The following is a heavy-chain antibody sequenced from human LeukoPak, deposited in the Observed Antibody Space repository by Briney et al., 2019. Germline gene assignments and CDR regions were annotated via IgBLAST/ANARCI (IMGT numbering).Heavy chain of an antibody. D-gene: IGHD1-14*01. CDR2: INHSGST. CDR1: GGSFSGYY. CDR3: ARRNHRFKNWFDP. V-gene: IGHV4-34*01. Sequence: SETLSLTCAVYGGSFSGYYWSWIRQPPGKGLEWIGEINHSGSTNYNPSLKSRVTISVDTSKNQFSLKLSSVTAADTAVYYCARRNHRFKNWFDPWGQGTLVTVSS. J-gene: IGHJ5*02.